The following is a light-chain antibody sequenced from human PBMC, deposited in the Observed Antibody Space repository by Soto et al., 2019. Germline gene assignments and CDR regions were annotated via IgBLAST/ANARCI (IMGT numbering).Light chain of an antibody. V-gene: IGLV1-40*01. Sequence: QSALTQSPSVSGAPGQRVTISCTGSSSNIGAGFDVHWYQQLPGTAPKLLIFDTNNRPSGVPDRFSGSKSGTSASLAITGLQAEDEAAYYCHSYDSSLRGSVFGGGTKLTVL. J-gene: IGLJ3*02. CDR1: SSNIGAGFD. CDR2: DTN. CDR3: HSYDSSLRGSV.